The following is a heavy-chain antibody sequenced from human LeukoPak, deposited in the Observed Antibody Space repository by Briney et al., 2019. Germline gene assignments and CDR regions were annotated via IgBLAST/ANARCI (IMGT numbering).Heavy chain of an antibody. D-gene: IGHD2-2*02. V-gene: IGHV3-23*01. CDR2: ISGSGGST. Sequence: GGSLRLSCAASGFTFSSYAMTWVRQAPGKGLEWVSGISGSGGSTYYADSVKGRFTISRDNSKNTLYLQMSSLRAEDTAVYYCARTAPAAIYWLDPWGQGTLVTVSS. J-gene: IGHJ5*02. CDR3: ARTAPAAIYWLDP. CDR1: GFTFSSYA.